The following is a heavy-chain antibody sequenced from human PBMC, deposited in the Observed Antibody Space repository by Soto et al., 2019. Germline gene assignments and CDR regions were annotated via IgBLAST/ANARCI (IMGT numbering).Heavy chain of an antibody. Sequence: QVQLVQSGAEVKKPGASVKVSCKASGYTFTSYAMHWVRQAPGQRLEWMGWINAGSGNTKYSQKFQGRVTITRGTSASTAHMELSSLRSEDTAVYYCARAVYGSGWYQSGMDVWGQGTTVTVSS. CDR2: INAGSGNT. J-gene: IGHJ6*02. D-gene: IGHD6-19*01. CDR1: GYTFTSYA. CDR3: ARAVYGSGWYQSGMDV. V-gene: IGHV1-3*01.